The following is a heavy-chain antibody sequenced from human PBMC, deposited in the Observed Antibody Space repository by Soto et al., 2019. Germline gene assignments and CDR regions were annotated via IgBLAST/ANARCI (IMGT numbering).Heavy chain of an antibody. CDR2: INQSGST. J-gene: IGHJ3*02. V-gene: IGHV4-4*02. CDR3: ARDPKGNAFDI. CDR1: GGSTSSDND. Sequence: SETLSLTCTVSGGSTSSDNDWSWVRQPPGKGLEWIGEINQSGSTNYDPSLKSRATISMDTSKNQFSLRLRSVTAADTAIYYCARDPKGNAFDIWGRGTLVTVSS.